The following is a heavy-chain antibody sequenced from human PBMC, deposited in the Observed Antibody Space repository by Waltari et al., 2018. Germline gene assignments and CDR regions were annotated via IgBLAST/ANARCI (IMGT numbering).Heavy chain of an antibody. D-gene: IGHD4-17*01. CDR3: AKSGNAATTYVDY. Sequence: EVQLLQSGGGLTQPGGSLRLACAASGFTVGSYALPWVRQAPGKGLEWVSAIGSDFDTVNEDSVRGRFTISRDNSKNILYLQMNSLRTEDTAVYYCAKSGNAATTYVDYWGQGILVTVSS. J-gene: IGHJ4*02. V-gene: IGHV3-23*01. CDR2: IGSDFDT. CDR1: GFTVGSYA.